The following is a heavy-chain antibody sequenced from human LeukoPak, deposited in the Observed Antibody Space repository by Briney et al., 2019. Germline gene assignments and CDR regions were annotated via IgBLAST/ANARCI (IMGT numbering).Heavy chain of an antibody. CDR3: AKPPPGAAAAGIRYMDV. D-gene: IGHD6-13*01. CDR2: IRYDGSNK. Sequence: GGSLRLSCAASGFTFISYSIHWVRQAPGKGLEWVAFIRYDGSNKYYADSVKGRFTISRDNSKNTLYLQMNSLRAEDTAVYYCAKPPPGAAAAGIRYMDVWGKGTTVTISS. J-gene: IGHJ6*03. V-gene: IGHV3-30*02. CDR1: GFTFISYS.